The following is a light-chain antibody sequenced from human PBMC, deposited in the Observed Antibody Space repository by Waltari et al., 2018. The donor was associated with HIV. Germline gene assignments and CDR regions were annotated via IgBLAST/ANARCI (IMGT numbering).Light chain of an antibody. CDR3: QSADSNASLWV. V-gene: IGLV3-25*03. Sequence: SYELTQPPSVSVSPGQTARITCSGDALPKQYAYWYQQRPGQAPVLVIYKDTERPSGIPERFSGSSSGTTATLTIIGVQAQDEADYHCQSADSNASLWVFGGGIKLTVL. J-gene: IGLJ3*02. CDR2: KDT. CDR1: ALPKQY.